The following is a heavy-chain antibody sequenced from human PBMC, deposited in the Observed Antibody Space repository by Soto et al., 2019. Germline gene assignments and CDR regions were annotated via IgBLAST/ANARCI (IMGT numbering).Heavy chain of an antibody. J-gene: IGHJ5*02. CDR1: GGSMNNYY. D-gene: IGHD3-3*01. Sequence: SETLSLTCTVCGGSMNNYYWSWIRQPPGRGLEWIGYIYYSGSINYDPSLESRVAMSVDTSKNQFSLKLTSVTAADTAVYYCARGWFWSGSFNWFDPWGQGILVTVSS. V-gene: IGHV4-59*01. CDR2: IYYSGSI. CDR3: ARGWFWSGSFNWFDP.